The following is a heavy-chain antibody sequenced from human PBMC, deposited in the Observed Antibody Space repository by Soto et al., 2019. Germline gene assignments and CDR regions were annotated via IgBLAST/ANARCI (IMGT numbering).Heavy chain of an antibody. CDR1: GFSFRIYA. J-gene: IGHJ3*02. Sequence: PGGSLRLSCAASGFSFRIYAMHWVRQAPGKGLEWVALMSFDGSSKDYADSVKGRFTISRDNSKNTLYLQMNSLRAEDTAVYYCARDGDSSGFNFDMWGQGTMVTVSS. V-gene: IGHV3-30-3*01. CDR2: MSFDGSSK. D-gene: IGHD6-19*01. CDR3: ARDGDSSGFNFDM.